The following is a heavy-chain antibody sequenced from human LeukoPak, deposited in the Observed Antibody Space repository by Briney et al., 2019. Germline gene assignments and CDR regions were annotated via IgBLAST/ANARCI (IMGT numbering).Heavy chain of an antibody. CDR3: ARRGIYSDSSSYYPPFDY. D-gene: IGHD3-22*01. V-gene: IGHV4-38-2*02. CDR2: IDGSGSS. Sequence: SETLSLTCTVSGYSISSGYLWGWIRQPPGKGLEWIGSIDGSGSSYYNPSLKSRVTISVDTSKNQFSLKLTSVTAADTAVYYCARRGIYSDSSSYYPPFDYWGQGTLVTVSS. CDR1: GYSISSGYL. J-gene: IGHJ4*02.